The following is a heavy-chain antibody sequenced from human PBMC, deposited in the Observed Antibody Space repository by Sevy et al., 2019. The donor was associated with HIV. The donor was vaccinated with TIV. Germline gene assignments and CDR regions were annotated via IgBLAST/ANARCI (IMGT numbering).Heavy chain of an antibody. Sequence: GGSLRLSCAASGFIFTNYWMTWVRQAPGKGLEWVGNIKQDGSEKYYLDSVKGRFTISRDNAKNALYLHMNSLRDDDTGIYYWARAGGDTVVVTAAIGILIMDVWGQGTTVTVSS. J-gene: IGHJ6*02. CDR3: ARAGGDTVVVTAAIGILIMDV. V-gene: IGHV3-7*01. CDR2: IKQDGSEK. CDR1: GFIFTNYW. D-gene: IGHD2-2*02.